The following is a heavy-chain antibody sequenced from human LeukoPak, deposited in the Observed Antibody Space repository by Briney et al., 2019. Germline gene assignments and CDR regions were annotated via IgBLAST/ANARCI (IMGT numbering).Heavy chain of an antibody. CDR3: ARAPREWLLGYYFDY. V-gene: IGHV3-7*01. CDR2: IKLDGSEK. CDR1: GFTFSSYW. D-gene: IGHD3-3*01. J-gene: IGHJ4*02. Sequence: GGSLRLSCAASGFTFSSYWMSWVRQAPGKGLEWVANIKLDGSEKYYVASVKGRFTISRDNAKNSLYLQMNSLRAEDTAVYYCARAPREWLLGYYFDYWGQGTLVTVSS.